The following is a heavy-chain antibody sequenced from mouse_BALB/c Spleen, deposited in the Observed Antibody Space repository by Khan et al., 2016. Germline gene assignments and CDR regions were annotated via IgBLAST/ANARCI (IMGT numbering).Heavy chain of an antibody. D-gene: IGHD2-1*01. J-gene: IGHJ2*01. CDR3: ARKVFYGNYVYYFDY. CDR1: GYAFTNYL. CDR2: INPGSGGS. Sequence: QIQLVQSGAELVRPGTSVKVSCKASGYAFTNYLIEWVKQRPGQGLEWIGVINPGSGGSNYNEKFKGKATLTADKSSSTAYMHLSSLSSYDSAVYFCARKVFYGNYVYYFDYWGQGTTLTVSS. V-gene: IGHV1-54*03.